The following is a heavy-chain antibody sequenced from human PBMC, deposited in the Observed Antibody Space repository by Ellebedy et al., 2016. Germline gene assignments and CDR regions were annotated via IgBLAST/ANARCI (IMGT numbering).Heavy chain of an antibody. J-gene: IGHJ4*02. D-gene: IGHD6-19*01. CDR3: ARGSGWPGYSSGWYAY. CDR2: IYYSGST. CDR1: GGSISSGGYY. Sequence: SETLSLXCTVSGGSISSGGYYWSWIRQHPGKGLEWIGYIYYSGSTYYNPSLKSRVTISVDTSKNQFSLKLSSVTAADTAVYYCARGSGWPGYSSGWYAYWGQGTLVTVSS. V-gene: IGHV4-31*03.